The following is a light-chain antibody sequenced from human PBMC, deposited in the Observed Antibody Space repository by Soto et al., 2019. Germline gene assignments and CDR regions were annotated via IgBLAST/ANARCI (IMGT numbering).Light chain of an antibody. V-gene: IGKV1-12*01. J-gene: IGKJ4*01. CDR2: SAS. Sequence: DIQVTQSPSSVSASVGDRITITCRASQGISTWLAWHQQKPGKAPKLLIYSASSLESGVPSRFSGSGSGTDFTLTISSLQPEDFATYFCQQGSSFPLTFGGGTKVDI. CDR1: QGISTW. CDR3: QQGSSFPLT.